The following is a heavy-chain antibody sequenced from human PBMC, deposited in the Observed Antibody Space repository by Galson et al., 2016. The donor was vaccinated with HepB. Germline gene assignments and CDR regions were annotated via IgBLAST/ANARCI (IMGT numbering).Heavy chain of an antibody. CDR3: ARALGGRVPHDF. Sequence: SLRLSCAASGFIFSDYAMHWVRQAPGKGLEWVAVMSYDGINKYYAASVQGRFTISRDTSKSTLYTQMSSLRPEDTAVYYCARALGGRVPHDFWGQGTLVTVSS. V-gene: IGHV3-30-3*01. CDR1: GFIFSDYA. J-gene: IGHJ4*02. CDR2: MSYDGINK. D-gene: IGHD3-16*01.